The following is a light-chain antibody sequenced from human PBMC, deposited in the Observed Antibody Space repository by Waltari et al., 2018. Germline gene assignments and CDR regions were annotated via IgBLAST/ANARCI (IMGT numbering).Light chain of an antibody. CDR1: QSVSSSY. CDR3: QHYGSSLWT. V-gene: IGKV3-20*01. CDR2: GAS. Sequence: EIVLTQSPGTLSLSPGERATLSCRASQSVSSSYLAWYQQKAGQAPRLLIYGASSRATGSPDRFSGSGSGTDFTLAISRLEPEDFAVYYCQHYGSSLWTFGQGTKVEIK. J-gene: IGKJ1*01.